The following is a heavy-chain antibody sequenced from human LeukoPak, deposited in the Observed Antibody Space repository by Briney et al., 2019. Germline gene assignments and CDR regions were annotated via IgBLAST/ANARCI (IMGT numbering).Heavy chain of an antibody. CDR3: ARCYYDSSGYYYRDPNDAFDI. CDR2: INPNSGGT. CDR1: GYTFTRYY. Sequence: ASVKVSCKASGYTFTRYYMHWVRQAPGQGLEWMGWINPNSGGTNYAQKFQGRVTMTRDTSISTAYMELSRLRSDDTAVYYCARCYYDSSGYYYRDPNDAFDIWGQGTMVTVSS. J-gene: IGHJ3*02. D-gene: IGHD3-22*01. V-gene: IGHV1-2*02.